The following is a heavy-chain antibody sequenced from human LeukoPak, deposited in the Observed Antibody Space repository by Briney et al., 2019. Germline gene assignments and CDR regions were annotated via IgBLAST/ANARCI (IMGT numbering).Heavy chain of an antibody. J-gene: IGHJ5*02. Sequence: GESLKISCKGSGYSFTSYWIGWVRQMPGKGLEWMGIIYPGDSDTRYSPSFQGQVTISADKSISTAYLQWSSLKASDTAMYYCARHGVENYYGSGSYYVGNWFDPWGQGTLVTVSS. CDR2: IYPGDSDT. CDR1: GYSFTSYW. D-gene: IGHD3-10*01. CDR3: ARHGVENYYGSGSYYVGNWFDP. V-gene: IGHV5-51*01.